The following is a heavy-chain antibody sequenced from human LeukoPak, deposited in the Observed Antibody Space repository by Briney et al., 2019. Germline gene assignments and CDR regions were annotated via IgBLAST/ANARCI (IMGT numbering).Heavy chain of an antibody. Sequence: ASVKVSCKASGYTFTGYYMHWVRQAPGQGLEWMGWINLNSGGTNYAQKFQGRVTMTRDTSISTAYMELSRLRSDDTAVYYCARALGVPDFDYWGQGTLVTVSS. V-gene: IGHV1-2*02. CDR1: GYTFTGYY. CDR3: ARALGVPDFDY. D-gene: IGHD3-16*01. CDR2: INLNSGGT. J-gene: IGHJ4*02.